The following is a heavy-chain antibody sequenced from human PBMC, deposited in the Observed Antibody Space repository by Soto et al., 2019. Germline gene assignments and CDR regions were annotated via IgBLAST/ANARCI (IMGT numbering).Heavy chain of an antibody. CDR3: ARYYDFWSGYGFYGMDV. CDR1: GFTFSSYS. J-gene: IGHJ6*02. Sequence: EVQLVESGGGLVQPGGSLRLSCAASGFTFSSYSMNWVRQAPGKGLEWVSYISSSSSTIYYADSVKGRFTISRDNAKNSLYLQMNSLRDEDTAVYYCARYYDFWSGYGFYGMDVWGQGTTVTVSS. D-gene: IGHD3-3*01. V-gene: IGHV3-48*02. CDR2: ISSSSSTI.